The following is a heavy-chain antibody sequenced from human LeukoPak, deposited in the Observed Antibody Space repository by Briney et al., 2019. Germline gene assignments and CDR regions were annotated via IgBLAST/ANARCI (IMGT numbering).Heavy chain of an antibody. CDR3: ARDAPGRVRGVMDFDY. CDR1: GYTFTSYG. D-gene: IGHD3-10*01. CDR2: ISAYNGNT. Sequence: HEASVKVSCKASGYTFTSYGISWVRQAPGQGLEWMGWISAYNGNTNYAQKLQGRATMTTDTSTSTAYMELRSLRSDDTAVYYCARDAPGRVRGVMDFDYWGQGTLVTVSS. J-gene: IGHJ4*02. V-gene: IGHV1-18*01.